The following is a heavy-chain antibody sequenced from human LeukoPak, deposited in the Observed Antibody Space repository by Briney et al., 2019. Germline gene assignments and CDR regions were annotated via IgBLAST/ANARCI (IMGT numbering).Heavy chain of an antibody. Sequence: RGSLRLSCATSGFTFVDYGLSWVRRAPGRGLEWLCAINYNGAITDYADSVKGRFTISRDNAKNSLYLRMDSLRAEDTALYYCARDRLGPSFSVSHFDLWGQGTLVTVSS. CDR2: INYNGAIT. J-gene: IGHJ4*02. D-gene: IGHD3-3*02. V-gene: IGHV3-20*04. CDR3: ARDRLGPSFSVSHFDL. CDR1: GFTFVDYG.